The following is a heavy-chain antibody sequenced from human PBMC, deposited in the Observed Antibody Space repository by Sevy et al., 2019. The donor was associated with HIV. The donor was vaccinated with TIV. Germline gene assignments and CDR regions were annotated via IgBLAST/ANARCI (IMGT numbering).Heavy chain of an antibody. CDR3: ARESIAVAGVGYYFKY. Sequence: GGCLRLCCAASGFSFSGYGMHWVRQAPGKGLVCVAVIWYDGSNKEYADSVKGRFTISIDNSKNTLYLQMNSLRAEDTAVYYCARESIAVAGVGYYFKYWGQGTLVTVSS. CDR2: IWYDGSNK. CDR1: GFSFSGYG. D-gene: IGHD6-19*01. J-gene: IGHJ4*02. V-gene: IGHV3-33*01.